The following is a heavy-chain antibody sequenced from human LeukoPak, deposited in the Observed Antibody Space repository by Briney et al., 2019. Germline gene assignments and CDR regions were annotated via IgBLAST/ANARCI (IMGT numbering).Heavy chain of an antibody. Sequence: PGGSLRLSCAASGFTFSKYWMTWVRQAPGKGLDWVATMNEDGSEIHHVDSVKGRFTISRDNAKDSLYLQMNSLTVDDTAVYFCAKGLEVESRLDSWGQGTLVTVSS. CDR1: GFTFSKYW. D-gene: IGHD1-1*01. CDR2: MNEDGSEI. J-gene: IGHJ4*02. CDR3: AKGLEVESRLDS. V-gene: IGHV3-7*03.